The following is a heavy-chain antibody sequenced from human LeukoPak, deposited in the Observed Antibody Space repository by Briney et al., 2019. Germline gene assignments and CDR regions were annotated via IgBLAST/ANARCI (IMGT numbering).Heavy chain of an antibody. V-gene: IGHV4-39*02. CDR3: ARDETMIVGFHWFDP. J-gene: IGHJ5*02. Sequence: SETLSLTCTVSGVSISSSNSYWGWIRQPPGKGLEWIGSIYYSGNTYYNASLRSQVSISIDTSKNQFSLRLTSVTAADTAVYYCARDETMIVGFHWFDPWGQGTLVTVSS. D-gene: IGHD3-22*01. CDR2: IYYSGNT. CDR1: GVSISSSNSY.